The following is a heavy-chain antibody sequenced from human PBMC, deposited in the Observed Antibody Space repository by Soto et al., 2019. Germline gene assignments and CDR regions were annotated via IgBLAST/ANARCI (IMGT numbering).Heavy chain of an antibody. CDR3: ARGPSGDKVDY. CDR2: IYNSGST. CDR1: GGSISSGDYY. V-gene: IGHV4-30-4*01. J-gene: IGHJ4*02. Sequence: QVQLQESGPGLVEPSQTLSLTCTVSGGSISSGDYYWSWIRQPPGEGLEWIGHIYNSGSTYTNPSLKSRVTISVDTSKNHFSLQLSSETAADTGVYYCARGPSGDKVDYWGQGTLVTVSS. D-gene: IGHD1-26*01.